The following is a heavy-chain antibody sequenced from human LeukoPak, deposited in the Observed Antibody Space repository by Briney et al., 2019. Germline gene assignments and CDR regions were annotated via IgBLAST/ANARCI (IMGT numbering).Heavy chain of an antibody. Sequence: GGSLRLSCAASGVTVSSNYMSWVRQAPGKGLEWVSVIYSGGSTYYADSVKGRFTISRDNSKNTLYLQMNSLRAEDTAVYYCATYSGYDFGPFDYWGQGTLVTVSS. CDR2: IYSGGST. J-gene: IGHJ4*02. D-gene: IGHD5-12*01. CDR1: GVTVSSNY. CDR3: ATYSGYDFGPFDY. V-gene: IGHV3-66*01.